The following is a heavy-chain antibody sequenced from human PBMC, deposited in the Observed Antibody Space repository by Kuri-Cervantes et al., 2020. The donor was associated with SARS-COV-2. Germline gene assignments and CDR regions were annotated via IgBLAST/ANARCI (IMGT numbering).Heavy chain of an antibody. Sequence: GESLKLSCAASGFTFSSYAIHWVRQAPGKGLEWVAVISYDGSNKYYADSVKGRFTISRDNSKNTLYLQMNSLRAEDTAVYYCAKEQRSIAASRWDYYYLDVWGKGTTVTVSS. CDR2: ISYDGSNK. J-gene: IGHJ6*03. V-gene: IGHV3-30*04. CDR3: AKEQRSIAASRWDYYYLDV. D-gene: IGHD6-6*01. CDR1: GFTFSSYA.